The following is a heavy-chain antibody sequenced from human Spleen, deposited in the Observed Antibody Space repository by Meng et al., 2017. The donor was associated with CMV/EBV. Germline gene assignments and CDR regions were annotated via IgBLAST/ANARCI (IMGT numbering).Heavy chain of an antibody. Sequence: CAASGFTVSCTYMNWVGQAPGKGLERVSVIYGGGSTYHADSVKGRFTISRDNSKNTLYLQMNSLRVEDTAVYYCARGLAAGGSGIYDYWGQGTLVTVSS. CDR1: GFTVSCTY. J-gene: IGHJ4*02. D-gene: IGHD6-13*01. CDR2: IYGGGST. V-gene: IGHV3-53*01. CDR3: ARGLAAGGSGIYDY.